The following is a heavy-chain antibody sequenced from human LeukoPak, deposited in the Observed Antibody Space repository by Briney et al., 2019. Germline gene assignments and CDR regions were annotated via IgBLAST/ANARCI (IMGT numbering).Heavy chain of an antibody. D-gene: IGHD3-3*01. CDR2: IYQSGST. V-gene: IGHV4-38-2*01. CDR1: GYSISSDSY. CDR3: GGPRSAFQPFDY. Sequence: SETLSLTCSVSGYSISSDSYWDWIRQPPGKGLEYIGSIYQSGSTYYSPSLKGRLSISIDTSKNQYSLKVHSVTAADTAVYYCGGPRSAFQPFDYWGQGALVTVSS. J-gene: IGHJ4*02.